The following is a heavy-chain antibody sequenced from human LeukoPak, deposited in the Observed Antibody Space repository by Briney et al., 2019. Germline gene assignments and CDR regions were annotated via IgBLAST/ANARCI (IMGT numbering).Heavy chain of an antibody. CDR2: MNPNSGNT. CDR3: ARGVRVRGGYCSSTSCTYYFDY. J-gene: IGHJ4*02. Sequence: AASVKVSCKASGYTFTSYDINWVRQATGQGLEWMGWMNPNSGNTGYAQKFQGRVTITRNTSISTAYMELSSLRSEDTAVYYCARGVRVRGGYCSSTSCTYYFDYWGQGTLVTVSS. D-gene: IGHD2-2*01. V-gene: IGHV1-8*03. CDR1: GYTFTSYD.